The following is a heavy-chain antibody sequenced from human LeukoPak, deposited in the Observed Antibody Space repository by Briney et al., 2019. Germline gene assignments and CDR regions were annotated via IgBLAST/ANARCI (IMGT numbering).Heavy chain of an antibody. Sequence: SETLSLTCTVSGGSISTSSYFWGWIRQPPGKGLEWIGSIYYTGASYYNPSLKSRVTISIDTSKNHFSLNLTSVTAADTAVYYCARGAPPQNWGQGALVTVSS. V-gene: IGHV4-39*07. CDR3: ARGAPPQN. CDR1: GGSISTSSYF. CDR2: IYYTGAS. J-gene: IGHJ4*02.